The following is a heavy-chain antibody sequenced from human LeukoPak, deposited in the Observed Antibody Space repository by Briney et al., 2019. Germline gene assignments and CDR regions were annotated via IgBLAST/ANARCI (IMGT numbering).Heavy chain of an antibody. D-gene: IGHD3-10*01. CDR2: ISYDGSNK. CDR3: ARGRTGNYFDF. J-gene: IGHJ4*02. Sequence: GGSLRLSCAASGFTFSSYAMHWVRQAPGKGLEWVAVISYDGSNKYYADSVKGRFTISRDNSKNTLYLQMNSLRVEDTAVYYCARGRTGNYFDFWGQGTLVTVSS. V-gene: IGHV3-30-3*01. CDR1: GFTFSSYA.